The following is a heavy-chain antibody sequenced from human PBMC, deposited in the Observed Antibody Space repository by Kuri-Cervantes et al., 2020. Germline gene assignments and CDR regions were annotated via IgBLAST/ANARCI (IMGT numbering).Heavy chain of an antibody. CDR3: AKALSGAIFGVVRYGMDV. D-gene: IGHD3-3*01. J-gene: IGHJ6*02. V-gene: IGHV3-30*02. CDR1: GFTFSSYG. Sequence: GESLKISCAASGFTFSSYGMHWVRQAPGKGLEWVAVIWYDGSNKYYADSVKGRFTISRDNSKNTLYLQMNSLRAEDTAVYYCAKALSGAIFGVVRYGMDVWGQGTTVTVSS. CDR2: IWYDGSNK.